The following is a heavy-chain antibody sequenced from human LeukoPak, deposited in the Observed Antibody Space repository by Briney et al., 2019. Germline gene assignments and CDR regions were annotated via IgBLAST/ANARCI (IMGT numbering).Heavy chain of an antibody. D-gene: IGHD5-24*01. CDR1: GYTFTTYN. J-gene: IGHJ3*02. CDR2: ISGYNGNT. V-gene: IGHV1-18*01. Sequence: ASVKVSCKASGYTFTTYNINWVRQAPGQGLEWMGWISGYNGNTNYAQKLQGRVTMTTDTSTSTAYMELRSLKSDDTAVYYCARVRDGYNDAYDIWGQGTMVTVHS. CDR3: ARVRDGYNDAYDI.